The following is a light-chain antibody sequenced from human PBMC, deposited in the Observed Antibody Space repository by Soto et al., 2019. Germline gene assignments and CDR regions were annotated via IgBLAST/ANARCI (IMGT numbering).Light chain of an antibody. J-gene: IGLJ1*01. CDR2: EVT. V-gene: IGLV2-14*01. CDR1: SSDVGGHNY. Sequence: QSALTQPASVSGSPGQSITVSCTGTSSDVGGHNYVSWFQQHPGQAPKLLIYEVTTRPSGVSTRFSGSKSSNTASLTISGLQAEDEADYHCSSYSSSGTLFVFGTGTKLTVL. CDR3: SSYSSSGTLFV.